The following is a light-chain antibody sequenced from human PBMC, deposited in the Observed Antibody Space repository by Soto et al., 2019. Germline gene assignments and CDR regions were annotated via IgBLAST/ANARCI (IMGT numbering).Light chain of an antibody. Sequence: QSVLTQPPSASGSPGQSVAISCTGTSSDVGGYNYVSWYQQHPGKAPKLMIYEVNKRPSGVPDRFSGSKSGNTASLTVSGLQAEDEADYYCAAWDDSLNGGVFGGGTKLTVL. CDR1: SSDVGGYNY. CDR2: EVN. J-gene: IGLJ3*02. V-gene: IGLV2-8*01. CDR3: AAWDDSLNGGV.